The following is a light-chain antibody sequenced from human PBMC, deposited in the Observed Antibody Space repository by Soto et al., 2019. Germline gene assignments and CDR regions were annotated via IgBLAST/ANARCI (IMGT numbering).Light chain of an antibody. CDR3: QHYNFWPHS. V-gene: IGKV3-15*01. Sequence: EMLVTQSPATLSLSPGEVATLSCRASQSVRDNLAWYQQKPGQAPRLLIYRASIRATGVPARFSGSGSGTEFTLTISGLQSEDVSIYFCQHYNFWPHSFGQGTKVDIK. CDR1: QSVRDN. CDR2: RAS. J-gene: IGKJ2*01.